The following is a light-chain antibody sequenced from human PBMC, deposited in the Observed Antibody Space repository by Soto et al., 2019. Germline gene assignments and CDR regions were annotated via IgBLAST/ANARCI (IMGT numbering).Light chain of an antibody. CDR1: QSVSSSY. J-gene: IGKJ1*01. Sequence: EIVLTQSPGTLSLSPGERATLSCRGSQSVSSSYLAWYQQKPGQAPRLLIYGASSRATGIPDRFSGSGSGTDFTLTISRLEPEAFAVYYCQQYGSSPWTFGQGTKVEIK. CDR3: QQYGSSPWT. CDR2: GAS. V-gene: IGKV3-20*01.